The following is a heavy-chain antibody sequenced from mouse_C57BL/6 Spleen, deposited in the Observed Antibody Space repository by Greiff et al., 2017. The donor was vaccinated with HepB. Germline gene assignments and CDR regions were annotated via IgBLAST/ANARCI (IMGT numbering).Heavy chain of an antibody. CDR2: IDPEDGDT. CDR1: GFNIKDYY. V-gene: IGHV14-1*01. J-gene: IGHJ2*01. D-gene: IGHD1-1*01. CDR3: TPFYYGGYFDY. Sequence: EVQLQQSGAELVRPGASVKLSCTASGFNIKDYYMHWVKQRPEQGLEWIGRIDPEDGDTEYAPKFQGKATMTADTSSNTAYLQRSSLTSEDTAVYYSTPFYYGGYFDYWGQGTTLTVSS.